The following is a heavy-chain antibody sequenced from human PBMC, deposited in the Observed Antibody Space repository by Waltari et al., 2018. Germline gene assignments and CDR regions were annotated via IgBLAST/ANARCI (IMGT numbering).Heavy chain of an antibody. Sequence: QVQLVQSGAEVKKPGASVKVSCKVSGYTLTELSMHWVRQAPGKGLEWMGGFDPEEGEKIYAQKFQGIVIMTEDTSTETAYMELSSLRSADTAVYYCATLGLRFRGGYFDYWGQGALVTVSS. D-gene: IGHD3-10*01. J-gene: IGHJ4*02. CDR3: ATLGLRFRGGYFDY. V-gene: IGHV1-24*01. CDR1: GYTLTELS. CDR2: FDPEEGEK.